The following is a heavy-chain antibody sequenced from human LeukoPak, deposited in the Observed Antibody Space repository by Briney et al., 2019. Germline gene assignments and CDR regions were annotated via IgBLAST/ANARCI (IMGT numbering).Heavy chain of an antibody. V-gene: IGHV4-34*01. D-gene: IGHD6-13*01. J-gene: IGHJ4*02. CDR3: ARGSSWYGLDY. Sequence: PSETLSLTCAVYGGSFSGYYRSWIRQPPGKGLEWIGEINHSGSTNYNPSLKSRVTISVGTSKNQFSLKLSSVTAADTAVYYCARGSSWYGLDYWGQGTLVTVSS. CDR2: INHSGST. CDR1: GGSFSGYY.